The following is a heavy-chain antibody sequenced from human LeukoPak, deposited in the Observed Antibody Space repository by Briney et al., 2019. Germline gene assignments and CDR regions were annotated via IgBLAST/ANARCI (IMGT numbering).Heavy chain of an antibody. D-gene: IGHD6-19*01. CDR3: ARLYSSPQAPSYYYGMDV. V-gene: IGHV4-59*08. Sequence: SETLSLTCAVYGGSFSSYYWSWIRQPPGKGLEWIGYIYYSGSTNYNPSLKSRVTISVDTSKNQFSLKLSSVTAADTAVYYCARLYSSPQAPSYYYGMDVWGQGTTVTVSS. CDR2: IYYSGST. CDR1: GGSFSSYY. J-gene: IGHJ6*02.